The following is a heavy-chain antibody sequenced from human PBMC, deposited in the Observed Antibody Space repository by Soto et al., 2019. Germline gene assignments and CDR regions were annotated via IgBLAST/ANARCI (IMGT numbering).Heavy chain of an antibody. CDR1: GFTFSSYS. CDR2: IWYDGSNK. Sequence: QVQLVESGGGVVQPGRSLRLSCAASGFTFSSYSMHWVRQAPGKGLEWVAVIWYDGSNKYYADSVKGRFTISRDNSKNSLYLQMNSVRAEDTAVYYCARDRLPYSSSSMGFDYWGQGTLVTVSS. CDR3: ARDRLPYSSSSMGFDY. D-gene: IGHD6-6*01. V-gene: IGHV3-33*01. J-gene: IGHJ4*02.